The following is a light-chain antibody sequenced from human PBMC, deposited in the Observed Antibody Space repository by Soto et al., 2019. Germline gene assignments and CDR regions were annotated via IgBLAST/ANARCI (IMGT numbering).Light chain of an antibody. V-gene: IGLV1-51*02. J-gene: IGLJ1*01. CDR1: TSNIGNNS. CDR3: GTSERGGT. CDR2: EDH. Sequence: QSVLTQPPSISAGPGQQVTISFRGTTSNIGNNSPSWHQQPPGAAPNLLIYEDHKRPPGIPDRFSGSESGTSATLGISGLQTEDEADYYCGTSERGGTFGTGTKVTDL.